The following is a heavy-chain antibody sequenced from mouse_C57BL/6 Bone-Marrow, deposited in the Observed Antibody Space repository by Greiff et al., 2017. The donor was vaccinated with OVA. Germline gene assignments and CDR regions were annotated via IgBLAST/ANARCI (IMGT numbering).Heavy chain of an antibody. Sequence: EVKLVESGEGLVKPGGSLKLSCAASGFTFSSYAMSWVRQTPEKRLEWVAYISSGGDYIYYADTVKGRFTISRDNARNTLYLQMSRLKSEDTAMYYCTRGGDVGAMDYWGQGTSVTVSS. CDR1: GFTFSSYA. J-gene: IGHJ4*01. D-gene: IGHD3-3*01. CDR3: TRGGDVGAMDY. V-gene: IGHV5-9-1*02. CDR2: ISSGGDYI.